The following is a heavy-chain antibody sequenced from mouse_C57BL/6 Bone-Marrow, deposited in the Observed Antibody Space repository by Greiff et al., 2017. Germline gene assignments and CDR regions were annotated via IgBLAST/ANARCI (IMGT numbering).Heavy chain of an antibody. Sequence: VHLVESGAELARPGASVKLSCKASGYTFTSYGISWVKQRPGQGLEWIGEIYPRSGNTYYNQKFKGKATLTADKSSSTAYMELRSLTSEDSAVYFCARWTLYYAMDYWGQGTSVTVSS. J-gene: IGHJ4*01. CDR3: ARWTLYYAMDY. V-gene: IGHV1-81*01. CDR1: GYTFTSYG. CDR2: IYPRSGNT.